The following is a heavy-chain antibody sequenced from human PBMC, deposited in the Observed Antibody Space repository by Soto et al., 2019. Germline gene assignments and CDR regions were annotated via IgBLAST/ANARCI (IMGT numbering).Heavy chain of an antibody. V-gene: IGHV4-61*08. CDR3: ARYCNNYDCRHLYYFDD. CDR1: WGCVSNGGYY. D-gene: IGHD2-8*01. Sequence: KSXQSLSIPCTVSWGCVSNGGYYWSWIRQPPGKGLEWIGNVYFTGTTIYNPSLKSRVTMSVDTYKDQFFLKLTSVTAADTAVYYCARYCNNYDCRHLYYFDDWGLGTLVTVPS. J-gene: IGHJ4*02. CDR2: VYFTGTT.